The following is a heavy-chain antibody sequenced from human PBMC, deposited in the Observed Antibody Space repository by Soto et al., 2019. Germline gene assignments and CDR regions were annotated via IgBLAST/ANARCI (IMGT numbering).Heavy chain of an antibody. CDR3: ARQHSGSLDY. D-gene: IGHD1-26*01. CDR1: GVTFSSYA. J-gene: IGHJ4*02. V-gene: IGHV3-23*01. Sequence: GGSMRLSCAASGVTFSSYALSWVRQAPGKGLEWVSGISGSGGGTYYADSVKGRFTISRDDPKNTLFLQMNSLGAEDTAVYYCARQHSGSLDYWGQGTLVTVS. CDR2: ISGSGGGT.